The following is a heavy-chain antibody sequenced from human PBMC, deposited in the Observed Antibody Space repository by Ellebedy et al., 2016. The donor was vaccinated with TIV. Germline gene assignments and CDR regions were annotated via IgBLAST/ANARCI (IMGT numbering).Heavy chain of an antibody. CDR2: ISVDGRAV. CDR3: VRGWYSSGHCDVFAM. J-gene: IGHJ3*02. Sequence: GGSLRLXXVGFGFTFSDSVMHWVRQDPGKGLDWVAGISVDGRAVHYPDSVKGRFTISRDNAQNTAYLQMNSLRLEDTAVYYCVRGWYSSGHCDVFAMWGQGTIVTVSS. CDR1: GFTFSDSV. D-gene: IGHD6-19*01. V-gene: IGHV3-30*03.